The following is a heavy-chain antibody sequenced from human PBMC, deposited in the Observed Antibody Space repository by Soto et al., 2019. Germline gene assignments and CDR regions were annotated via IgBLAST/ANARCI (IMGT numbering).Heavy chain of an antibody. D-gene: IGHD1-1*01. CDR2: IIPILGIA. CDR3: ARDPDSGHEKYYFDY. Sequence: SVKVSCKASGGTLSSYTISWVRQAPGQGLEWMGRIIPILGIANYAQKFQGRVTITADKSTSTAYMELSSLRSEDTAVYYCARDPDSGHEKYYFDYWGQGTLVTVSS. J-gene: IGHJ4*02. CDR1: GGTLSSYT. V-gene: IGHV1-69*04.